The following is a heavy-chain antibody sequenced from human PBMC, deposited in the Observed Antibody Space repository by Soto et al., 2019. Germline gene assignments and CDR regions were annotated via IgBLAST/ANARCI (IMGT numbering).Heavy chain of an antibody. CDR3: ASFKVKYAYYYYGMDV. J-gene: IGHJ6*02. CDR2: MNPNSGNT. V-gene: IGHV1-8*01. Sequence: ASVKVSCKASGYTFTSYDINWVRQATGQGLEWMGWMNPNSGNTGYAQKFQGRVTMTRNTSISTAYMELSSLRSEDTAVYYCASFKVKYAYYYYGMDVWGQGTTVTVS. D-gene: IGHD2-2*01. CDR1: GYTFTSYD.